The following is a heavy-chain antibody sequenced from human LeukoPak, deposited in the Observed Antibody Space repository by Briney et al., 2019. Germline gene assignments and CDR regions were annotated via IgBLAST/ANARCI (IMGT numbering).Heavy chain of an antibody. CDR3: ASGRQLGY. V-gene: IGHV3-7*01. Sequence: GGSLRLSCAASGFTFRKYWMRCVRQARGEGLEWVANIKEDGSEKYYVDSVKGRFTISRDNARNSLYLQMNSLRAEDTAVYYCASGRQLGYWGQGTLVTVSS. D-gene: IGHD6-13*01. J-gene: IGHJ4*02. CDR2: IKEDGSEK. CDR1: GFTFRKYW.